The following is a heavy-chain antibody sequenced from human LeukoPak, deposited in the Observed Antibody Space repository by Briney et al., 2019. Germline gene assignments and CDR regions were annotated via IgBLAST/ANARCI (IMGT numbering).Heavy chain of an antibody. CDR1: GFTVSSTY. J-gene: IGHJ4*02. CDR2: TYSGGST. V-gene: IGHV3-53*01. D-gene: IGHD5-24*01. CDR3: AKSGYNRFDY. Sequence: GGSLRLSCLASGFTVSSTYMSWVRQAPGKGLEWVSVTYSGGSTYYADSVKGRFTISRDNSKNTLYLQMNSLRAEDTAVYYCAKSGYNRFDYWGQGTLVTVSS.